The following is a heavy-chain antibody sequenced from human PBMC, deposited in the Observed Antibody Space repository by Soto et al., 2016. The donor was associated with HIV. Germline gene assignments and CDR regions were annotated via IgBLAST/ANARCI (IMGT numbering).Heavy chain of an antibody. J-gene: IGHJ4*02. D-gene: IGHD2-21*01. CDR3: ASSTGAGVY. CDR1: GYTFRSYV. Sequence: QVQLVQSGPEVKKPGASVKVSCKTSGYTFRSYVISWVRQAPGQGLEWLGWIIPIFGTANYAQKFQGRVTITADESTSTAYMELSSLRSEDTAVYYCASSTGAGVYWGQGTLVTVSS. CDR2: IIPIFGTA. V-gene: IGHV1-69*13.